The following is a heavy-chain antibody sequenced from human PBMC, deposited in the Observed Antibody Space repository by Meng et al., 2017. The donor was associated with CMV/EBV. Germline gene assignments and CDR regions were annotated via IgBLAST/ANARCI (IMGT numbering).Heavy chain of an antibody. CDR3: ARGEQWLARIFDY. D-gene: IGHD6-19*01. Sequence: SETLSLTCAVYGGSFSGYYWSWIRQPPGKGLEWIGEINHSGSTNYNPSLKSRVTISVDTSKNQFSLKLSSVTAADTAVYSCARGEQWLARIFDYWGQGTLVTVSS. CDR1: GGSFSGYY. J-gene: IGHJ4*02. CDR2: INHSGST. V-gene: IGHV4-34*01.